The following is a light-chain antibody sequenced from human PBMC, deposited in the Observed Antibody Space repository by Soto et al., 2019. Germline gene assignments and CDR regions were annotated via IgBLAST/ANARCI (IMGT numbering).Light chain of an antibody. CDR1: SSDVGGYKY. Sequence: QSALTQPPSASGSPGQSVTLSCTGNSSDVGGYKYVSWYQHHPDKAPKLIIYEVYKRPSGVPDRFSGSKSGNTASLTVSGLQAEDEAEYYCSSYSASDSFVVFGGGTKLTVL. J-gene: IGLJ2*01. CDR3: SSYSASDSFVV. CDR2: EVY. V-gene: IGLV2-8*01.